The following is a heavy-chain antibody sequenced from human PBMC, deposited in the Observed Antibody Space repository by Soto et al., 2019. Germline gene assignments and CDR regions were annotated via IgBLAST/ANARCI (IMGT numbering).Heavy chain of an antibody. D-gene: IGHD2-2*01. J-gene: IGHJ4*02. CDR3: VRETSYHFDN. V-gene: IGHV3-11*05. CDR1: GFTFSGYY. CDR2: ISSSGDRT. Sequence: QVQLVESGGGLVKPGGSLRLSCAASGFTFSGYYMSWIRQAPGKGLECISYISSSGDRTKYADSVKGRFTISRDNAKKSLYLQMNSLIAEDTAVYYCVRETSYHFDNWGQGTLVTVSS.